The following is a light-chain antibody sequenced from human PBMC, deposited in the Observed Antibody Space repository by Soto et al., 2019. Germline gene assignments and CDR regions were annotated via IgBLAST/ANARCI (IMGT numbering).Light chain of an antibody. Sequence: QSVLTQPPSVSAAPGQKVTISCSGSSSNIGNNYVSWYQQVPGTVPRLLIYDNNKRPSGTPYRFSGSKSGTSATLGITGLQTGDEADYFCGTWDTSLHAGVFGGGTQLTVL. CDR2: DNN. V-gene: IGLV1-51*01. CDR3: GTWDTSLHAGV. J-gene: IGLJ2*01. CDR1: SSNIGNNY.